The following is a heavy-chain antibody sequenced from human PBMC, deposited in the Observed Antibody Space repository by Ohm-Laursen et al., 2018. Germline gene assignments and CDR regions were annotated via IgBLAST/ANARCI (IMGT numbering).Heavy chain of an antibody. J-gene: IGHJ3*02. CDR3: AKVYYCSGGSCYSWELTNGFDI. CDR2: IWYDGSNK. V-gene: IGHV3-33*06. D-gene: IGHD2-15*01. CDR1: GFTFSSYG. Sequence: SLRLPCAASGFTFSSYGMHWVRQAPGKGLEWVAVIWYDGSNKYYADSVKGRFTISRDNSKNTVHLQMNSLRAEDTAVYYCAKVYYCSGGSCYSWELTNGFDIWGQGTMVTVSS.